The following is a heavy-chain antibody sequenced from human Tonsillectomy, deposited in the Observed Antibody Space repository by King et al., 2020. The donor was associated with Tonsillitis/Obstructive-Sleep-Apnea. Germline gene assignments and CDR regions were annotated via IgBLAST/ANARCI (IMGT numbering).Heavy chain of an antibody. CDR1: GGSISSGGYS. D-gene: IGHD3-22*01. CDR2: IYHSGST. V-gene: IGHV4-30-2*01. J-gene: IGHJ3*02. Sequence: QLQESGSGLVKPSQTLSLTCAVSGGSISSGGYSWSWIRQPPGKGLEWIGYIYHSGSTYYNPSLKSRVIISVDRSKNQFSLKLSSVTAADTAVYYCARVHYYDSSGPHDAFDIWGQGTMVTVSS. CDR3: ARVHYYDSSGPHDAFDI.